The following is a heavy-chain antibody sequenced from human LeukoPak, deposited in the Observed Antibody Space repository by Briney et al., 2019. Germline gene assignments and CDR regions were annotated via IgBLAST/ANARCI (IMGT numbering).Heavy chain of an antibody. Sequence: GGSLRLSCAASGFSFSNYGMNWVRQAPGKGLEWVSGITGNGATTYYADSVKGRFTISRDNSKNTLYLQMNSLRAEDTAVYYCAKEWGEYGDHFDYWGQGTLVTVSS. D-gene: IGHD4-17*01. CDR1: GFSFSNYG. CDR3: AKEWGEYGDHFDY. CDR2: ITGNGATT. V-gene: IGHV3-23*01. J-gene: IGHJ4*02.